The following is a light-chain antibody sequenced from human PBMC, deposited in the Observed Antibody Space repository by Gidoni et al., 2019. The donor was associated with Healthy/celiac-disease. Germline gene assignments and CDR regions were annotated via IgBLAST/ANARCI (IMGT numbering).Light chain of an antibody. CDR2: AAS. CDR3: QQSYSTPLT. CDR1: QSISSY. J-gene: IGKJ4*01. Sequence: IQLTHSPSSLSASVGDRVTITCRASQSISSYLNWYQQKPGKAPKLLIYAASNLQSGVPSRFSGSGSGTDFTLTISSLQAEDFATYYCQQSYSTPLTFGGGTKVEIK. V-gene: IGKV1-39*01.